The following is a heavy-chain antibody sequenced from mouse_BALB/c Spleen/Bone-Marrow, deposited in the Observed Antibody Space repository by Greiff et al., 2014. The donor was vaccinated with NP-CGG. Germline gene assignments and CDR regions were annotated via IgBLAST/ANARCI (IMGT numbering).Heavy chain of an antibody. D-gene: IGHD3-1*01. CDR2: IWSDGSK. Sequence: QVQLQQSGPGLVAPSQSLSITCPISGFSLTSYGVHWVRQPPGKGLEWLVVIWSDGSKTYNSALKSRLSISKDNSKSQVFLKMNSLQTDDTAMYYCARHNTRRYAMDYWGQGTSVTVSS. CDR3: ARHNTRRYAMDY. V-gene: IGHV2-6-1*01. CDR1: GFSLTSYG. J-gene: IGHJ4*01.